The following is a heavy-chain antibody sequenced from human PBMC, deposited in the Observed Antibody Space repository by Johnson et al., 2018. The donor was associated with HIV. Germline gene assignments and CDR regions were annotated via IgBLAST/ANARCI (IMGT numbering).Heavy chain of an antibody. CDR1: GFTFSSYG. CDR3: AIMSAPEDADAFDF. D-gene: IGHD1-14*01. CDR2: IRYDGSNK. Sequence: QVQLVESGGGVVQPGGSLRLSCAASGFTFSSYGMHWVRQAPGKGLEWVAFIRYDGSNKYYADSVKGRFTIARDNAKNSLNLQMNSLRDEDTAVYFCAIMSAPEDADAFDFWGQGTMVTVSS. J-gene: IGHJ3*01. V-gene: IGHV3-30*02.